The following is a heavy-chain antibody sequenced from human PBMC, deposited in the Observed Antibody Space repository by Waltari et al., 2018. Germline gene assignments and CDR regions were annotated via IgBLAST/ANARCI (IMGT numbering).Heavy chain of an antibody. V-gene: IGHV4-31*03. Sequence: QVQLQASGPGLVKPSQTLSLTCTVSGGSISSGGYYWRWIRQHPGKGLEWIGYIYHSGSTYDNPCLKSRVTISVDSSKNQFSLKLSSVTAADTAVYYCARVTVVTRAFDYWGQGTLVTVSS. J-gene: IGHJ4*02. CDR1: GGSISSGGYY. CDR3: ARVTVVTRAFDY. D-gene: IGHD2-21*02. CDR2: IYHSGST.